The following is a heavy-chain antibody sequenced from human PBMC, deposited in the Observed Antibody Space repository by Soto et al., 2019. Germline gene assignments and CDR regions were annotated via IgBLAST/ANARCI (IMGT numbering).Heavy chain of an antibody. CDR1: GGSISSGDYY. V-gene: IGHV4-30-4*01. CDR3: ARAPIVVVVAASVGAFDI. Sequence: QVQLQESGPGLVKPSETLSLTCTVSGGSISSGDYYWSWIRQPPGKGLEWIGFINHRGTINYNPSLRSRVTISIDTSKNQFSLKLSSVTAADTAVYYCARAPIVVVVAASVGAFDIWGQGTMVTVSS. J-gene: IGHJ3*02. D-gene: IGHD2-15*01. CDR2: INHRGTI.